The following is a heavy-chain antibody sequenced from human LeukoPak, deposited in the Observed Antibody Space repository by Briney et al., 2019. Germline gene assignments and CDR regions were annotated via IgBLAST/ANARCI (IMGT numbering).Heavy chain of an antibody. D-gene: IGHD1-26*01. CDR2: INPSGGST. CDR3: ARRGGGASFDY. Sequence: ASVKVSCKASGYTFTSYYMHWVRQAPGQGLEWMGIINPSGGSTSYAQKFQGRVTMTTDTSTSTAYMELRSLRSDDTAVYYCARRGGGASFDYWGQGTLVTVSS. J-gene: IGHJ4*02. CDR1: GYTFTSYY. V-gene: IGHV1-46*01.